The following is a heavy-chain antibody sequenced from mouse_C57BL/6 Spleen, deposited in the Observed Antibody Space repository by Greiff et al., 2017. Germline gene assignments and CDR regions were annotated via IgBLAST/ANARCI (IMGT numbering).Heavy chain of an antibody. V-gene: IGHV5-17*01. D-gene: IGHD1-1*01. CDR2: ISSGSSTI. J-gene: IGHJ1*03. CDR3: ARKDYYGWYFDV. Sequence: EVKLVESGGGLVKPGGSLKLSCAASGFTFSDYGMHWVRQAPEKGLEWVAYISSGSSTIYSADTVKGRFTISRDNAKNTLFLQMTSLRSEDTAMYYCARKDYYGWYFDVWGTGTTVTVSS. CDR1: GFTFSDYG.